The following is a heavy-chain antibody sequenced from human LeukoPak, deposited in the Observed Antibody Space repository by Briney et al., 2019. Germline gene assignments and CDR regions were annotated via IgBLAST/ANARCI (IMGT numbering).Heavy chain of an antibody. V-gene: IGHV4-61*10. J-gene: IGHJ4*02. D-gene: IGHD5-12*01. CDR3: ARGDSGYSGYDY. CDR1: GGSISSGSYY. CDR2: IYYSGST. Sequence: PSETLSLTCTVSGGSISSGSYYWSWIRQPAGKGLEWIGYIYYSGSTNYNPSLKSRVTISVDTSKNQFSLKLSSVTAADTAVYYCARGDSGYSGYDYWGQGTLVTVSS.